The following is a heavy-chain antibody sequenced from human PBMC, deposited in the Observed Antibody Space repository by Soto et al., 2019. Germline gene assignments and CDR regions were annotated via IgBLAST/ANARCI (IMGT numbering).Heavy chain of an antibody. CDR1: GFTFDDYA. V-gene: IGHV3-9*01. J-gene: IGHJ3*02. CDR3: AKLLGGDYDAFDI. D-gene: IGHD4-17*01. CDR2: ISWNSGSI. Sequence: DVQLVESGGGLVQPGRSLRLSCAASGFTFDDYAMHWVRQAPGKGLEWVSGISWNSGSIGYADSVKGRFTISRDNAKNSLYLQMNSLRAEDTALYYCAKLLGGDYDAFDIWGQGTMVTVSS.